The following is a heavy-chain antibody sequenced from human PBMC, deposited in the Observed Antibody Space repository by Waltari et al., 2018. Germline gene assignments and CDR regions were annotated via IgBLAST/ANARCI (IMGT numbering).Heavy chain of an antibody. CDR1: GYTFTDYW. CDR2: IWPRDSDA. J-gene: IGHJ6*02. Sequence: EVQLVRSGAEVRKSGESLKISCKGSGYTFTDYWVAWVRQRPGKGREWMGAIWPRDSDARYSPSFEGQVTISADKSLSTTYLQWSSLKASDTAIYYCARRFPVGYYYGLDVWGQGTAVTVSS. V-gene: IGHV5-51*01. CDR3: ARRFPVGYYYGLDV.